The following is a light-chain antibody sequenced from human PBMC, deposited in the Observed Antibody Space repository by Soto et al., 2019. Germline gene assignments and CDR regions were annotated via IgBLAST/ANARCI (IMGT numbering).Light chain of an antibody. CDR3: QRYNNWPRT. Sequence: EIVMTQSPGTLSVSPGERATLSCRASQSVSSNLAWYQQKPGQAPRLLIYGASTRATGIPARFSGSGSGTEFTLTISSLQSEDFAVYYCQRYNNWPRTFGQGTKVEI. CDR1: QSVSSN. V-gene: IGKV3-15*01. J-gene: IGKJ1*01. CDR2: GAS.